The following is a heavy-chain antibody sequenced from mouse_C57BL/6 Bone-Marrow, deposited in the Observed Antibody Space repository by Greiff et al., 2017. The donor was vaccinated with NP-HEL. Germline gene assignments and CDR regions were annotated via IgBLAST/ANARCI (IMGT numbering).Heavy chain of an antibody. Sequence: QVQLQQSGAELMKPGASVKLSCKATGYTFTGYWIEWVKQRPGHGLEWIGEILPGSGSTNYNEKFKGKATFTADTSSNTAYMQLSSLTTEDSAIYYCARESYYYCSSYGDFDYWGQGTTLTVSS. CDR2: ILPGSGST. D-gene: IGHD1-1*01. CDR3: ARESYYYCSSYGDFDY. V-gene: IGHV1-9*01. CDR1: GYTFTGYW. J-gene: IGHJ2*01.